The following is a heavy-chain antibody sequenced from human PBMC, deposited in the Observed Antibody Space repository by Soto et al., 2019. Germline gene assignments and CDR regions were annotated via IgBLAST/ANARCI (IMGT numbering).Heavy chain of an antibody. V-gene: IGHV4-34*01. CDR1: GGSFSGYY. Sequence: SETLSLTCAVYGGSFSGYYWSWIRQPPGKGLEWIGEINHSGSTNYNPSLKSRVTISVDTSKNQFSLKLSSVTAADTAVYYCARGLLGLTTVTTSQKVGYNWFDPWGQGTLVTVSS. CDR2: INHSGST. CDR3: ARGLLGLTTVTTSQKVGYNWFDP. J-gene: IGHJ5*02. D-gene: IGHD4-17*01.